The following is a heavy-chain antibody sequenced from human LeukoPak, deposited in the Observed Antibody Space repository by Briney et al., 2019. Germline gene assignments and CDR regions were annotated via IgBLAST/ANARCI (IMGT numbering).Heavy chain of an antibody. CDR3: ARGRTADIVVVPAAIPEELDY. CDR1: GYTFTSYD. Sequence: AASVKVSCKASGYTFTSYDINRVRQATGQGLEWMGWMNPNSGNTGYAQKFQGRVTITRNTSISTAYMELSSLRSEDTAVYYCARGRTADIVVVPAAIPEELDYWGQGTLVTVSS. D-gene: IGHD2-2*02. CDR2: MNPNSGNT. J-gene: IGHJ4*02. V-gene: IGHV1-8*03.